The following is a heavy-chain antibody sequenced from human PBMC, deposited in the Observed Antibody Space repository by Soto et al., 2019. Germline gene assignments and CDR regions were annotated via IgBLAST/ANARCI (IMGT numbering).Heavy chain of an antibody. Sequence: QVQLVQSGAEVKKPGSSVKVSCKASGGTFSSYAISWVRQAPGQGLEWMGGIIPIFGTANYAQKFQGRVTITADESTSTAYMELSSLRSEDTAVYYCARRGAVRGTGSYYNDYYYYYGMDVWGQGTTVTVSS. CDR1: GGTFSSYA. J-gene: IGHJ6*02. CDR3: ARRGAVRGTGSYYNDYYYYYGMDV. D-gene: IGHD3-10*01. V-gene: IGHV1-69*01. CDR2: IIPIFGTA.